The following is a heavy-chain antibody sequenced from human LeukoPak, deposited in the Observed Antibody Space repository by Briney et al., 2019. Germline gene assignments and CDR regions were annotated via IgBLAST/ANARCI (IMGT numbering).Heavy chain of an antibody. CDR3: AKVYYCGGDCYNYYYYMDV. Sequence: GGSLRLSCAASGFTFDDYAMHWVRQAPGKGLEWVSGISWNSGSIGYADSVKGRFTISRGNSKNTLYLQMNSLRAEDMAVYYCAKVYYCGGDCYNYYYYMDVWGKGTTVTISS. J-gene: IGHJ6*03. CDR2: ISWNSGSI. CDR1: GFTFDDYA. D-gene: IGHD2-21*02. V-gene: IGHV3-9*03.